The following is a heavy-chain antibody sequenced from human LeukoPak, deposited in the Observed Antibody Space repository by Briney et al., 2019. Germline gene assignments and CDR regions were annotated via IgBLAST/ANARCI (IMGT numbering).Heavy chain of an antibody. CDR2: MNPNSGNT. J-gene: IGHJ4*02. D-gene: IGHD2-15*01. V-gene: IGHV1-8*01. CDR3: ARGARGYCSGGSCLYDY. CDR1: GYTFTSYD. Sequence: ASVRVSCKASGYTFTSYDINWVRQATGQGLEWMGWMNPNSGNTGYAQKFQGRVTMTRNTSISKAYMELSSLRSEDTAVYYCARGARGYCSGGSCLYDYWGQGTLVTVSS.